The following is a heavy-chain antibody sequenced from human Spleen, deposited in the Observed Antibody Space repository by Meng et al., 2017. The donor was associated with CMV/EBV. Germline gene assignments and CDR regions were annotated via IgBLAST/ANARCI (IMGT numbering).Heavy chain of an antibody. CDR3: ARDYSGTEGDNWFDP. D-gene: IGHD1-1*01. CDR2: IYYSGST. CDR1: GGSVSTGSYY. Sequence: SETLSLTCTVSGGSVSTGSYYWGWIRQSPGKGLVWIGSIYYSGSTYYSPSLKSRVTISVDPSRNQFSLKLSSVTAEDTAMYYCARDYSGTEGDNWFDPWGQGTLVTVSS. V-gene: IGHV4-39*07. J-gene: IGHJ5*02.